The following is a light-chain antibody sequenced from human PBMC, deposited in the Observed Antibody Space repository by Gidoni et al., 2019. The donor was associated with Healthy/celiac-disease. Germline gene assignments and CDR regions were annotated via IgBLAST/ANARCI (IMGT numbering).Light chain of an antibody. J-gene: IGKJ4*01. Sequence: DIHMTQSPSSLSASVGDRVTITCRASQSISSYLNWYQQKPGKAPKLLIYAASSLQSGVPSRFSGSGSGTDFTLTISSLQPEDFATYYCQQSYSTPPFGGGTKVEIK. CDR2: AAS. V-gene: IGKV1-39*01. CDR3: QQSYSTPP. CDR1: QSISSY.